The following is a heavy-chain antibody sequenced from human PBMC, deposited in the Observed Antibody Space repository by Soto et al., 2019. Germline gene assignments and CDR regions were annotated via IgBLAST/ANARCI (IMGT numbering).Heavy chain of an antibody. CDR1: GFTVSSNY. V-gene: IGHV3-66*01. CDR3: ARDPSPSVGDGYEIYFDY. J-gene: IGHJ4*02. Sequence: EVQLVESGGGLVQPGGSLRLSCAASGFTVSSNYMSWVRQAPGKGLEWVSVIYSGGSTYYADSVKGRFTISRDHSKNTLYLQMNSLRAEDTAVYYCARDPSPSVGDGYEIYFDYWGQGTLVTVSS. CDR2: IYSGGST. D-gene: IGHD5-12*01.